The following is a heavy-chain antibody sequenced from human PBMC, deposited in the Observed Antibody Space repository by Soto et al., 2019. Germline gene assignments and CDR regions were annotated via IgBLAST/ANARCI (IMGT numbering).Heavy chain of an antibody. CDR2: IYYSGST. D-gene: IGHD3-3*01. Sequence: QLQLQESGPGLVKPSETLSLTCTVSGGSISSSSYYWGWIRQPPGKGLEWIGSIYYSGSTYYNPSLKRRVTISVDTSKNQFSLKLSSVTAADTAVYYCARHPGGMGDFWSGYNFGNYYYYYGMDVWGQGTTVTVSS. V-gene: IGHV4-39*01. CDR3: ARHPGGMGDFWSGYNFGNYYYYYGMDV. CDR1: GGSISSSSYY. J-gene: IGHJ6*02.